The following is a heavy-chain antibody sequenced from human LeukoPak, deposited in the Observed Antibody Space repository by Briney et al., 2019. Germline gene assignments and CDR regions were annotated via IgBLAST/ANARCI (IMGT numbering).Heavy chain of an antibody. CDR1: GGSISSYY. Sequence: SETLSLTCTVSGGSISSYYWSWIRQPPGKGLEWIGTIYYSGITHYSPSLKSRVTISVDTSKNQFSLKLSSVTATDTALYYCARRVYGTSQYYWGQGTLVTVSS. CDR2: IYYSGIT. CDR3: ARRVYGTSQYY. V-gene: IGHV4-39*01. J-gene: IGHJ4*02. D-gene: IGHD5/OR15-5a*01.